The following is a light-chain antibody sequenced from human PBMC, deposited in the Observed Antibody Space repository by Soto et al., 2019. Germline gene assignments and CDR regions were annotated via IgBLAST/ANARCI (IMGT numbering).Light chain of an antibody. CDR3: SSYTSSTTLSV. CDR1: SIDVGGYNY. J-gene: IGLJ1*01. Sequence: QSPLTQTASVSGSPGQAITISCTGNSIDVGGYNYVSWYQQHPGKATKLMIYEVSNRPSGVSNRFYGSKSGKKASLTISGLQAEDAADYYFSSYTSSTTLSVFGTWTTVTV. V-gene: IGLV2-14*01. CDR2: EVS.